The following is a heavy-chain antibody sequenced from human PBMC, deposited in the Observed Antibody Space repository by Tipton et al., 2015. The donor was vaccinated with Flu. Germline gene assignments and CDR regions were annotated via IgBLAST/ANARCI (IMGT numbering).Heavy chain of an antibody. CDR3: ARGEKLRYFDWF. D-gene: IGHD3-9*01. V-gene: IGHV4-34*01. CDR2: INHSGST. Sequence: TLSLTCAVYGGSFSGYYWSWIRQPPGKGLEWIREINHSGSTNYNPSLKSRVTISVDTSKNQFSLKLSSVTAADTAVYYCARGEKLRYFDWFGGQGTLVTVSS. J-gene: IGHJ4*02. CDR1: GGSFSGYY.